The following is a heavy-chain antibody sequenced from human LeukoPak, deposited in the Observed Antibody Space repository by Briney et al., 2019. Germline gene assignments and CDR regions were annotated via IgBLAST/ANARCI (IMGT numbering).Heavy chain of an antibody. CDR3: ARRGAGDDY. CDR1: GFTFGDYA. Sequence: GGSLRLSCTASGFTFGDYAMSWVRQAPGKGLEWVANINQDGSEKYYVDSVKGRFTISRDNAKNSLYLQMNSLRAEDTAVYYCARRGAGDDYWGQGTLVTVSS. D-gene: IGHD3-10*01. J-gene: IGHJ4*02. V-gene: IGHV3-7*01. CDR2: INQDGSEK.